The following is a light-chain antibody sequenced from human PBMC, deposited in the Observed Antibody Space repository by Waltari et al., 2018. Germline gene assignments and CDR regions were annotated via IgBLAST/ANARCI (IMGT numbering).Light chain of an antibody. Sequence: DIQMTQSPLSLSASVGDRVTVTCRASQSVSTHLNWYQHKPGKAPELLVYSASFLETGGPSRFSAGGSGTDFNFTITAVQPEDFATYYCQQLNSYPPTFGGGTKVEIK. CDR1: QSVSTH. V-gene: IGKV1-39*01. CDR3: QQLNSYPPT. CDR2: SAS. J-gene: IGKJ4*01.